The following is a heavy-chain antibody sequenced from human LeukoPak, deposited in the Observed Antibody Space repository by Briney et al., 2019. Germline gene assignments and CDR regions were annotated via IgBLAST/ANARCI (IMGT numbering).Heavy chain of an antibody. CDR2: ISYTGST. Sequence: PSETLSHTCTVSGGSISPYYWSWIRQPPGKGLEWIGYISYTGSTNYNPSLKSRVTISLDTSQDQFSLKLSSVTAADTAVYYCARQRGYGGNHFYFDYWGQGTLVTVSS. D-gene: IGHD4-23*01. CDR1: GGSISPYY. V-gene: IGHV4-59*08. CDR3: ARQRGYGGNHFYFDY. J-gene: IGHJ4*02.